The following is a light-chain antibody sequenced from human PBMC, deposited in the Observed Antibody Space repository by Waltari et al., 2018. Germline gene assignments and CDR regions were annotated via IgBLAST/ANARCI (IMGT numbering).Light chain of an antibody. Sequence: QSALTQPASVSGSSGPSLPISCPGTSRDVWHYHLVSWYQQHPGQAPKLIIYDTPKRPSGVSNRFSGSKSGNTASLAVSGLQTEDEAEYYCCSYGGYNTPWVFGGGTKLTVL. J-gene: IGLJ3*02. CDR2: DTP. CDR3: CSYGGYNTPWV. V-gene: IGLV2-23*01. CDR1: SRDVWHYHL.